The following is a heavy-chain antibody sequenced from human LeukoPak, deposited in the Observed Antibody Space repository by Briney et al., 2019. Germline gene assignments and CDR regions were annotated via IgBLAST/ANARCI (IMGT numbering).Heavy chain of an antibody. V-gene: IGHV4-30-2*01. D-gene: IGHD3-9*01. CDR1: GGSISSGGYS. J-gene: IGHJ4*02. CDR3: ARGSNYDILTGKGYFDY. Sequence: SQTLSLTCAVSGGSISSGGYSWSWIRQPPGKGLEWIGYIYHSGSTYYNLSLKSRVTISVDRSKNQFSLKLSSVTAVDTAVYYCARGSNYDILTGKGYFDYWGQGTLVTVSS. CDR2: IYHSGST.